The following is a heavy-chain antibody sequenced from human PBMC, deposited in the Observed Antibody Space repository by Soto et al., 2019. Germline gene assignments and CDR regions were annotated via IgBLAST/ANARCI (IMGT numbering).Heavy chain of an antibody. CDR3: ARGRPNYFYYGLDV. CDR2: KYYSGAT. J-gene: IGHJ6*02. CDR1: GGSIKIDYY. V-gene: IGHV4-30-4*01. Sequence: SETLSLTSTVSGGSIKIDYYGDWVRQPPGGGLQWMGYKYYSGATDSDPSLEARVSFSVDTSKNQFFPHLTSVTVADTAVYFCARGRPNYFYYGLDVWGPGIPVTVSS.